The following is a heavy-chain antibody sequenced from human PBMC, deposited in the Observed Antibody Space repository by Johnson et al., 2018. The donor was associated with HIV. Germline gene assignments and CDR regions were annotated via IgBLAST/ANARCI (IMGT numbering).Heavy chain of an antibody. J-gene: IGHJ3*02. CDR1: GFSFSSYA. V-gene: IGHV3-30*04. Sequence: QVLLVESGGGVVQPGRSLRLSCAASGFSFSSYAMHWVRQAPGKGLEWVTVISYDGGLKYYADSVKGRFTISRDNSKNTLYLQMNSLRAEDTAVYYCARDYREANAFDIWGQGTMVTVSS. CDR2: ISYDGGLK. D-gene: IGHD1-26*01. CDR3: ARDYREANAFDI.